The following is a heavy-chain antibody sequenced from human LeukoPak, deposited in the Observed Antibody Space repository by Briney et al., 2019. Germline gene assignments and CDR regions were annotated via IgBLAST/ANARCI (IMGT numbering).Heavy chain of an antibody. D-gene: IGHD3-10*01. CDR2: IYYSGST. CDR3: ARDRFSYYYYYMDV. V-gene: IGHV4-39*07. Sequence: SETLSLTCSVSGGSISSSNYYWGWIRQPPGKGLEWIGCIYYSGSTYYNPSLKSRVTISVDTSKNQFSLKLSSVTAADTAVYYCARDRFSYYYYYMDVWGKGTTVTVSS. CDR1: GGSISSSNYY. J-gene: IGHJ6*03.